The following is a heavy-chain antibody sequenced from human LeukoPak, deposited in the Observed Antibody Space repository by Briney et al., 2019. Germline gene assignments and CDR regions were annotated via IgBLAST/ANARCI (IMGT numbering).Heavy chain of an antibody. CDR1: GYTFSSYE. Sequence: GGSLRLSCAASGYTFSSYEMNWVRQAPGKGLEWVSYISSSGSTIYYADSVKGRFTISRDNSKNTLFLQMNNLRAEDTAVYYCVRASGPFDIWGQGTMVTVSS. CDR3: VRASGPFDI. J-gene: IGHJ3*02. V-gene: IGHV3-48*03. D-gene: IGHD3-10*01. CDR2: ISSSGSTI.